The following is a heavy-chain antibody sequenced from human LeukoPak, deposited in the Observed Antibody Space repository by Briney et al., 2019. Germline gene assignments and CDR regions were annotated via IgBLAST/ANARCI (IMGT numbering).Heavy chain of an antibody. CDR2: ISYDGSNK. CDR3: AKDRARSDFWSGYSTGMDV. J-gene: IGHJ6*02. D-gene: IGHD3-3*01. V-gene: IGHV3-30*18. CDR1: GFTFSSYG. Sequence: GGSLRLSCAASGFTFSSYGMHWVRQAPGKGLEWVAVISYDGSNKYYADSVKGRFTISRDNSKNTLYLQMNSLRAGDTAVYYCAKDRARSDFWSGYSTGMDVWGQGTTVTVSS.